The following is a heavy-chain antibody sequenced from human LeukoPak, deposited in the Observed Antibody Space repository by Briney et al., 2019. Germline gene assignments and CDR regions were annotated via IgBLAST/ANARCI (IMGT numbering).Heavy chain of an antibody. D-gene: IGHD2-2*02. Sequence: APVKVSCKASGYTFTSYGFTWVRQAPGQGLEWMGWISAYNGNTHYAQKFQGRLTMTTDTSTSTAYMELRSLRSDDTAVYYCARASCSGTSCYIYDYWGQGTLVTVSS. CDR1: GYTFTSYG. CDR3: ARASCSGTSCYIYDY. V-gene: IGHV1-18*01. J-gene: IGHJ4*02. CDR2: ISAYNGNT.